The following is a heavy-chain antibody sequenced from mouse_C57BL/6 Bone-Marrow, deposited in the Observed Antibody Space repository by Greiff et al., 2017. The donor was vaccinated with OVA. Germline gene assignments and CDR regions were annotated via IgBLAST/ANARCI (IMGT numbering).Heavy chain of an antibody. V-gene: IGHV1-72*01. CDR3: ASYYGSSYWYFDV. CDR2: IDPNSGGT. J-gene: IGHJ1*03. CDR1: GYTFTSYW. D-gene: IGHD1-1*01. Sequence: QVHVKQPGAELVKPGASVKLSCKASGYTFTSYWMHWVKQRPGRGLEWIGRIDPNSGGTKYNEKFKSKATLTVDKPSSTAYMQLSSLTSEDSAVYDCASYYGSSYWYFDVWGTGTTVTVSS.